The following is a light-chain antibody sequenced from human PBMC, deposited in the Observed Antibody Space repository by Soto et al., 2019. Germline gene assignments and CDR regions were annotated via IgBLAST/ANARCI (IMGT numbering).Light chain of an antibody. Sequence: LTQPASVSGSPGQSITISCTGTSSDVGGYNYVSWYQQHPGKAPKLMIYDVSNRPSGVSNRFSGSKSGNTASLTISGLQAEDEADYYCSSYTSSSNVFGTGTKVTVL. V-gene: IGLV2-14*01. J-gene: IGLJ1*01. CDR1: SSDVGGYNY. CDR3: SSYTSSSNV. CDR2: DVS.